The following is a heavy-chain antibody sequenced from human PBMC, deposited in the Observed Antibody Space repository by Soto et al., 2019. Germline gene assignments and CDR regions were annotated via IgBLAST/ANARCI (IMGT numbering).Heavy chain of an antibody. CDR3: TKDLLAHIVTGSDY. CDR2: ISGSGGST. Sequence: PGGSMRLSCAASGFTFSSYAMSWVRQAPGKGLEWVSAISGSGGSTYYADSVKGRFTISRDNSKNTLYLQMNSLRAEDTAVYYCTKDLLAHIVTGSDYWRQGTLVTVSS. J-gene: IGHJ4*02. V-gene: IGHV3-23*01. CDR1: GFTFSSYA. D-gene: IGHD2-21*01.